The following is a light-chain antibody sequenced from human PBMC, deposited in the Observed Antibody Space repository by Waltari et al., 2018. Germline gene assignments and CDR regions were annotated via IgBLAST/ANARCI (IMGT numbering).Light chain of an antibody. CDR1: QRISRDY. CDR2: ATS. Sequence: VLAQSPATLPLSPGERATLSCRASQRISRDYLAWYQQKPGQAPRLLIYATSRRATGIPDRFRGSGCGTDFTLTVSRLEHEDFDVYYCQQYSSSPPGYTFGQGTKLEIK. V-gene: IGKV3-20*01. J-gene: IGKJ2*01. CDR3: QQYSSSPPGYT.